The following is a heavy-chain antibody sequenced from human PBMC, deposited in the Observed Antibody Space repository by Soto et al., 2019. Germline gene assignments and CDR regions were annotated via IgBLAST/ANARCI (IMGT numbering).Heavy chain of an antibody. Sequence: GASVKVSCKASGYTFTSYGISWVRQAPRQGLEWMGWIRAYNGYTNYAQKFQGRVTVTTDTSTSTAYMELRSLISDDTAVYYCARASDGYRSGWYVGYFDYWGQGTLVTVSS. D-gene: IGHD6-19*01. J-gene: IGHJ4*02. CDR3: ARASDGYRSGWYVGYFDY. V-gene: IGHV1-18*04. CDR1: GYTFTSYG. CDR2: IRAYNGYT.